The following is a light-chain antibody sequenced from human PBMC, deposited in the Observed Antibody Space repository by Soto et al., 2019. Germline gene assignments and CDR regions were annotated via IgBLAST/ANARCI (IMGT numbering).Light chain of an antibody. CDR1: QSISSW. Sequence: DIQMTQSPSTLSASVGDRVTITCRASQSISSWLGWYQQKPGIAPKLLIYDASSLESGVPSRFSGSGSGTEFTLTISSLQPDDFATYYCQQYNSYPWTFGQGTGVEIQ. J-gene: IGKJ1*01. V-gene: IGKV1-5*01. CDR2: DAS. CDR3: QQYNSYPWT.